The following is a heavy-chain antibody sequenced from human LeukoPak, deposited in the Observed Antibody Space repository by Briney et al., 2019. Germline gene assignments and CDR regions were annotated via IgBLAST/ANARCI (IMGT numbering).Heavy chain of an antibody. D-gene: IGHD3-22*01. V-gene: IGHV1-46*01. CDR1: GYTFTSYY. CDR3: ARSFYYDSSGYHYLDY. CDR2: INPSGGST. Sequence: ASVKVSCKASGYTFTSYYMHWVRQAPGQGLEWMGIINPSGGSTSYVQKFQGRVTMTRDTSTSTVYMELSSLRSEDTAVYYCARSFYYDSSGYHYLDYWGQGTLVTVSS. J-gene: IGHJ4*02.